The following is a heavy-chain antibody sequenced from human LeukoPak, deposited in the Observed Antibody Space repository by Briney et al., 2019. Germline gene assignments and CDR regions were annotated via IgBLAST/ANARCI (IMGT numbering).Heavy chain of an antibody. D-gene: IGHD6-19*01. CDR2: IYHSGST. J-gene: IGHJ1*01. CDR3: ARASVAVAGTSHYFQH. Sequence: SETLSLTCTVSGYSISSGYYWGWIRQPPGKGLEWIGSIYHSGSTYYNPSLKSRVTISVDTSKNQFSLKLSSVAAADTAVYYCARASVAVAGTSHYFQHWGQGTLVTVSS. CDR1: GYSISSGYY. V-gene: IGHV4-38-2*02.